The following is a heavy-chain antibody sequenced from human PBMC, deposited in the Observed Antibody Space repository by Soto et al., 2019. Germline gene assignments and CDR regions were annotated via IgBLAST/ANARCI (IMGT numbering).Heavy chain of an antibody. CDR2: ISYDGSNK. CDR3: AKDRREFEYYDSSGYYSPLDC. CDR1: GFTFSSYG. D-gene: IGHD3-22*01. J-gene: IGHJ4*02. Sequence: GGSLRLSCAASGFTFSSYGMHWVRQAPGKGLEWVAVISYDGSNKYYADSVKGRFTISRDNSKNTLYLQMNSLRAEDTAVYYCAKDRREFEYYDSSGYYSPLDCWGQGTRVTVSS. V-gene: IGHV3-30*18.